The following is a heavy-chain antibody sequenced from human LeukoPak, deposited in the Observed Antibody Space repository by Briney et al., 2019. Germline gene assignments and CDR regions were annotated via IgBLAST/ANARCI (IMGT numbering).Heavy chain of an antibody. Sequence: SETLSLTCSVSGGSVSSGIYFWNWFRQPPGKGLQWIGYMSYGGSSKNNPSLKGRVTISVDTSKNQFSLRLTSVTAADTAVYYCARGPTVTTDYWGQGTLVTVSS. J-gene: IGHJ4*02. CDR3: ARGPTVTTDY. V-gene: IGHV4-61*01. CDR1: GGSVSSGIYF. D-gene: IGHD4-17*01. CDR2: MSYGGSS.